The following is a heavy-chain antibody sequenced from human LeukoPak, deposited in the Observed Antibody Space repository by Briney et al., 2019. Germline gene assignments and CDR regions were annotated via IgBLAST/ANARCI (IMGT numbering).Heavy chain of an antibody. CDR2: ISYDGSNK. J-gene: IGHJ4*02. Sequence: GGSLRLSCAASGFTFSSYGMHWVRQAPGKGLEWVAVISYDGSNKYYADSVKGRFTISRDNSKNTLYLQMNSLRAEDTAVYYCAKGVNGYDYSDYWGQGTLVTVSS. CDR3: AKGVNGYDYSDY. V-gene: IGHV3-30*18. CDR1: GFTFSSYG. D-gene: IGHD5-12*01.